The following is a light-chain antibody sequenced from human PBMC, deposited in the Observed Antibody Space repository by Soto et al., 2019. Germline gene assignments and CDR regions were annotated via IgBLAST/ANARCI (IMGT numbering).Light chain of an antibody. CDR3: QQYGSSPIT. Sequence: EIVMTQSPATLSVSPGERATLSCRASQSAGNFLAWYQQKPGQAPRLLIYGASSRATGIPDRFSGSGSGTDFTLTISRLEPEDFAVYYCQQYGSSPITFGQGTRLEI. CDR2: GAS. J-gene: IGKJ5*01. V-gene: IGKV3-20*01. CDR1: QSAGNF.